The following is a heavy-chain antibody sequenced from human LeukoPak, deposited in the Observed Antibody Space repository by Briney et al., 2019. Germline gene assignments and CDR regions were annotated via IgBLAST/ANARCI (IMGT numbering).Heavy chain of an antibody. V-gene: IGHV3-23*01. D-gene: IGHD4-17*01. CDR3: AKAPTTVNYFDY. CDR2: ISRSGGAP. CDR1: GFTFSSHD. J-gene: IGHJ4*02. Sequence: GGSLRLSCAASGFTFSSHDMNWVGQAPGKGLEWVSSISRSGGAPACADSVKGRFTISRDNSKNTLYLQMNSLRVEDTAVYYCAKAPTTVNYFDYWGQGTLVTVSS.